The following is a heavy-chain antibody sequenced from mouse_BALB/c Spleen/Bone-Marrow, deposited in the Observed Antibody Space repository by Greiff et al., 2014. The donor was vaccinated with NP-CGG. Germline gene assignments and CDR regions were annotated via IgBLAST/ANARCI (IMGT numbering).Heavy chain of an antibody. Sequence: LQQSGSELVRPGASVKLSCKASGYIFTSYWMHWVKQRPGQGLGWIGNIYPGSGSTNYDEKFKSKATLTVDTSSSTAYMQLSSLTFEDSAVYYCTRGEWLLRFAYWGQGTLVTVSA. J-gene: IGHJ3*01. CDR2: IYPGSGST. CDR1: GYIFTSYW. V-gene: IGHV1S22*01. CDR3: TRGEWLLRFAY. D-gene: IGHD2-3*01.